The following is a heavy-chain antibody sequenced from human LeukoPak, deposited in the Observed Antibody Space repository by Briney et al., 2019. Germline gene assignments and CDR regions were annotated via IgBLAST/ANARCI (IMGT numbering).Heavy chain of an antibody. V-gene: IGHV4-61*02. Sequence: ASETLSLTCTFSGGSISSGSYYWSWIRQPAGKGLKWIGRIYTSGSTNYNPSLKSRVTISVDTSKSQFSLKLSSVTAADTAVYYCARDLYYYGSGFDYWGQGTLVTVSS. CDR2: IYTSGST. J-gene: IGHJ4*02. CDR1: GGSISSGSYY. D-gene: IGHD3-10*01. CDR3: ARDLYYYGSGFDY.